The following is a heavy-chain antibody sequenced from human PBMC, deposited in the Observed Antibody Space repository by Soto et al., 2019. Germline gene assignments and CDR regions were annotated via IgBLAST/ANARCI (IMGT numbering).Heavy chain of an antibody. CDR3: ARGDREDILVVVGARPGEYGIDI. V-gene: IGHV3-30-3*01. J-gene: IGHJ6*02. Sequence: QVQLVESGGGVVQPVGSLRLSCAASGFTFRNHAMHWVRQAPGKGLECLAVIAYDGSNAFYRDSVKGRFTISRDNSKNTMYLHMNSLRSEDTGVYYCARGDREDILVVVGARPGEYGIDIWGQEITVTDSS. CDR2: IAYDGSNA. CDR1: GFTFRNHA. D-gene: IGHD2-15*01.